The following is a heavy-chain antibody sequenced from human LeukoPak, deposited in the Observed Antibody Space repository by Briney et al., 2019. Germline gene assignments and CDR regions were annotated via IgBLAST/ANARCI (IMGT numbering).Heavy chain of an antibody. J-gene: IGHJ4*02. CDR2: IYHSGST. CDR1: GGSISSSNW. D-gene: IGHD1-26*01. Sequence: PSETLSLTCAVSGGSISSSNWWSWVRQPPEKAREWIGEIYHSGSTNYNPSLKSRVTISVDKSKNQFSLKLSSVTAADTAVYYCARDGGWEPGGFDYWGQGTLVTVSS. CDR3: ARDGGWEPGGFDY. V-gene: IGHV4-4*02.